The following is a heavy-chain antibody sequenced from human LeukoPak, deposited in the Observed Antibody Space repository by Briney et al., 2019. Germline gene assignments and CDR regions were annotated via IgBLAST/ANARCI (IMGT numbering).Heavy chain of an antibody. J-gene: IGHJ4*02. CDR1: GFTFDDYG. V-gene: IGHV3-20*04. CDR3: ARDSTVTTSWYFDY. CDR2: INWNGGST. D-gene: IGHD4-17*01. Sequence: PGGSLRLSCAASGFTFDDYGMSWVRQAPGKGLEWVSGINWNGGSTGYADSVKGRFTISRDNAKNSLYLQMNSLRAEDTALYYCARDSTVTTSWYFDYWGQGTPVTVSS.